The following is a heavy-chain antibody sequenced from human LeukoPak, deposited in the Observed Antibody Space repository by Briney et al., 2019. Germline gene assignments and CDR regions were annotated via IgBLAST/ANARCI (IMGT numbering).Heavy chain of an antibody. V-gene: IGHV4-61*02. Sequence: SQTLSLTCTVSGGSISSGSYYWSWIRQPAGKGLEWIGRIYTSGSTNYIPSLKSRVTMSVDTSKNQFSLKLSSVTAADTAVYYCARVGSSSWYNYYYYYMDVWDKGTTVTVSS. D-gene: IGHD6-13*01. J-gene: IGHJ6*03. CDR1: GGSISSGSYY. CDR3: ARVGSSSWYNYYYYYMDV. CDR2: IYTSGST.